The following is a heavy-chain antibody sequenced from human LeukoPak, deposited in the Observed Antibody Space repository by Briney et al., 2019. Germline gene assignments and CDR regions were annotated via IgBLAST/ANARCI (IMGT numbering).Heavy chain of an antibody. Sequence: SETLSLTCAVYGGSFSGYYWSWIRQPPGKGLEWIGEINDSGSTNYNPSLKSRVTISVDTSKNQFSLKLSSVTAADTAVYYCARVTARGYSYGYRYFDYWGQGTLVTVSS. CDR2: INDSGST. CDR3: ARVTARGYSYGYRYFDY. D-gene: IGHD5-18*01. J-gene: IGHJ4*02. V-gene: IGHV4-34*01. CDR1: GGSFSGYY.